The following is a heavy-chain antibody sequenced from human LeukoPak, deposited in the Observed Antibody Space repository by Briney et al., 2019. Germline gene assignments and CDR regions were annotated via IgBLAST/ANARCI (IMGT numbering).Heavy chain of an antibody. V-gene: IGHV3-21*01. Sequence: GGSPRLSCAASGFTFSSYSMNWVRQAPGKGLEWVSSISSSSSYIYYADSVKGRFTISRDNAKNSLYLQMNSLRAEDTAVYYCATDTGGYYDFWSGYSDHYYGMDVWGQGTTVTVSS. CDR3: ATDTGGYYDFWSGYSDHYYGMDV. CDR1: GFTFSSYS. J-gene: IGHJ6*01. CDR2: ISSSSSYI. D-gene: IGHD3-3*01.